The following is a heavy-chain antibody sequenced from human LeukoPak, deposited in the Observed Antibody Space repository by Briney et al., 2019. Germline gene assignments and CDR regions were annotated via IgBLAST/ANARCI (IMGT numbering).Heavy chain of an antibody. D-gene: IGHD2-2*01. CDR3: ARLVVPAAMGNPWFDP. CDR1: GGSFSGYY. V-gene: IGHV4-34*01. CDR2: INHSGST. Sequence: SETLSLTCAVYGGSFSGYYWSWIRQPPGKGLEWIGEINHSGSTNYNPSLKSRVTISVDTSKNQFSLKLSSVTAADTAVYYCARLVVPAAMGNPWFDPWGQGTLVTVSS. J-gene: IGHJ5*02.